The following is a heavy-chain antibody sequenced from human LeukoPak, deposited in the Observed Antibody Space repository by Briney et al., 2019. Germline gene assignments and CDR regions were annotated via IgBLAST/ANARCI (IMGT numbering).Heavy chain of an antibody. CDR2: IRFDGSHE. CDR1: GFTFSSYA. V-gene: IGHV3-30*02. D-gene: IGHD1-26*01. J-gene: IGHJ4*02. CDR3: AKESQLSYSGTFYIDY. Sequence: GGSLRLSCAASGFTFSSYAMSWVRQAPGKGLEWVAFIRFDGSHEYYADSVKGRFTISRDNSENTLYLQMNSLRGEDTAVYYCAKESQLSYSGTFYIDYWGQGALVTVSS.